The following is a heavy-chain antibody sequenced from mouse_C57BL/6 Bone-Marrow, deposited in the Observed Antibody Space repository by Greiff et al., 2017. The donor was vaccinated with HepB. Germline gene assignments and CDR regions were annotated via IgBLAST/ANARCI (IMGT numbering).Heavy chain of an antibody. Sequence: EVQLQQSGPVLVKPGASVKMSCKASGYTFTDYYMNWVKQSHGKSLEWIGVINPYNGGTSYNQKFKGKATLTVDKSSSPAYMELNSLTSEDSAVYYCAKVYGSSYWYFDVWGTGTTVTVSS. D-gene: IGHD1-1*01. CDR2: INPYNGGT. V-gene: IGHV1-19*01. CDR1: GYTFTDYY. CDR3: AKVYGSSYWYFDV. J-gene: IGHJ1*03.